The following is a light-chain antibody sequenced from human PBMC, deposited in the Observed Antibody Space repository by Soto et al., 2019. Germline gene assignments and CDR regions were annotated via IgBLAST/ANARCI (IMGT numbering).Light chain of an antibody. CDR2: DAS. CDR3: QQYNNWPWT. Sequence: EIVMTQSPTTLSVSPGERATLSCRTSQSVSSILAWYQQKPGQAPRLLIYDASTRATGIPARFSGSGSGTEFTLTISSLLSEDFAVYYCQQYNNWPWTFGQGTKVDIK. J-gene: IGKJ1*01. CDR1: QSVSSI. V-gene: IGKV3-15*01.